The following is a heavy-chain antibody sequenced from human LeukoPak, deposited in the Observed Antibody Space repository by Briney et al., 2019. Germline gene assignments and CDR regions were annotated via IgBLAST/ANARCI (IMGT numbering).Heavy chain of an antibody. CDR1: GFTFSTYA. Sequence: GGSLRLSCAASGFTFSTYAMSWVRQAPGKGLEWVSSISGSGGSTYYADSVKGRFTISRDNSKNTLYLQMNSLRAEDTAVYYCAKDGRWSPRPKYFQHWGQGTLVTVSS. V-gene: IGHV3-23*01. J-gene: IGHJ1*01. CDR3: AKDGRWSPRPKYFQH. CDR2: ISGSGGST. D-gene: IGHD4-23*01.